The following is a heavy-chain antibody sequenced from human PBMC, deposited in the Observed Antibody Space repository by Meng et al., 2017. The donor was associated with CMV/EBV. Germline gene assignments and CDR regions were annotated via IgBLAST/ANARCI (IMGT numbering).Heavy chain of an antibody. D-gene: IGHD4-17*01. CDR3: ASDGKTVDF. J-gene: IGHJ4*02. CDR1: GFTFSDYY. Sequence: LCCAVSGFTFSDYYLSWMRQAPGEGLGWVAYISESGTSMYYADSVRGRFTISRDNAKNSLYLDMNSLRVEDTAVYYCASDGKTVDFWGQGTLVTVSS. V-gene: IGHV3-11*04. CDR2: ISESGTSM.